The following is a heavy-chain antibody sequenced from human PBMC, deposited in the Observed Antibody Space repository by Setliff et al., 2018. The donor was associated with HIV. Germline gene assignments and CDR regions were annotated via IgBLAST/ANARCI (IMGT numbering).Heavy chain of an antibody. D-gene: IGHD1-26*01. Sequence: SETLSLTCTVSGDSISSTTYYWGWIRQPPGKGLEWIGSIYPSGSTYSNPSLKSRVTISADTSKNQISLKLNSVTAADTAVYYCARGIGPLPNWENFYYSMYVWGKGTTVTVSS. CDR1: GDSISSTTYY. J-gene: IGHJ6*03. CDR2: IYPSGST. V-gene: IGHV4-39*01. CDR3: ARGIGPLPNWENFYYSMYV.